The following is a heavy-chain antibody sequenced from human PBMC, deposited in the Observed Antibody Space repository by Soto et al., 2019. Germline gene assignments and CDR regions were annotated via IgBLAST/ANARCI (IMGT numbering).Heavy chain of an antibody. CDR1: GGSFSGYY. CDR3: ARMAGPWYFDL. CDR2: INHSGSS. V-gene: IGHV4-34*01. J-gene: IGHJ2*01. Sequence: SETLSLTCAVYGGSFSGYYWSWIRQPPGKGLEWIGEINHSGSSNYNPPLKSRVTMSLDTSRNQFSLSLNSVTAADTAVYYCARMAGPWYFDLWGRGTLVTAPQ.